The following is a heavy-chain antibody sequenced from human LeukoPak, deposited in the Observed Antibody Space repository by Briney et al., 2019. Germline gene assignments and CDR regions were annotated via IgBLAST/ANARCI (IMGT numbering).Heavy chain of an antibody. D-gene: IGHD5-24*01. V-gene: IGHV4-59*08. CDR2: IYYSGST. Sequence: SETPSLTCTVSGGSISSYYWSWIRQPPGKGLEWIGYIYYSGSTNYNPSLKSRVTISVDTSKNQFSLKLSSVTAADTAVYYCAGDPFVEMATARPPWGQGTLVTVSS. CDR3: AGDPFVEMATARPP. CDR1: GGSISSYY. J-gene: IGHJ5*02.